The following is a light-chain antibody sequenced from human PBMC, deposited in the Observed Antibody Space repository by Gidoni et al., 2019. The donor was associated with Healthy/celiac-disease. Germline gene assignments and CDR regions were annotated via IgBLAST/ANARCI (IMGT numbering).Light chain of an antibody. CDR1: SPNIGSNT. Sequence: QSVLTQPPSASGTPGQRVTISCSGSSPNIGSNTVNWYQQLPGTAPKLLIYSNNQRPSGVPDRCSGSKSGTSASLAISGLQSEDEADYYCAAWDDSLNGLFGGGTKLTVL. V-gene: IGLV1-44*01. CDR2: SNN. J-gene: IGLJ3*02. CDR3: AAWDDSLNGL.